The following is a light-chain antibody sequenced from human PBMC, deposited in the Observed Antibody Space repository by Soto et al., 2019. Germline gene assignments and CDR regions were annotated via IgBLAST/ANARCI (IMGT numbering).Light chain of an antibody. Sequence: EIVMTQSPATLSVSPGETATLSCRASQSISSNLVWYQQKPGQAPRLLIYGASTRATGIPARFSGGGSGTEFTLTISSLQSEDFAVYYCQQYNKLRTFGQGIKLEIK. J-gene: IGKJ1*01. CDR2: GAS. CDR3: QQYNKLRT. CDR1: QSISSN. V-gene: IGKV3-15*01.